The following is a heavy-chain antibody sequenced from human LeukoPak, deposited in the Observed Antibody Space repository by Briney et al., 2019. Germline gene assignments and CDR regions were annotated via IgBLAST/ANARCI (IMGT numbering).Heavy chain of an antibody. CDR2: IYYSGGT. J-gene: IGHJ4*02. Sequence: SETLSLTCTVSGDSISNSNYYWGWIRQPPGKGLDWIGSIYYSGGTYYNPSLKSRVTISVDTSKNQFSLNLSSVTAADTAVYYCASPHGSGSYYNWGQGTLVTVSS. CDR3: ASPHGSGSYYN. V-gene: IGHV4-39*01. CDR1: GDSISNSNYY. D-gene: IGHD3-10*01.